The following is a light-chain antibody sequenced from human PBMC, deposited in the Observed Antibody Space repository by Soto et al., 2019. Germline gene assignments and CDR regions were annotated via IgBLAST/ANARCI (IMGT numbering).Light chain of an antibody. Sequence: AIRMTQSPSSLSASVGDRVTITCRASQDTGTDLGWYQQKPGKAPKLLIYATSILQGGVPSRFRGSGSGTDFTLTISNLQPEDFATYYCLQDHSGLSFGGGTKVEIK. CDR2: ATS. CDR1: QDTGTD. J-gene: IGKJ4*01. CDR3: LQDHSGLS. V-gene: IGKV1-6*01.